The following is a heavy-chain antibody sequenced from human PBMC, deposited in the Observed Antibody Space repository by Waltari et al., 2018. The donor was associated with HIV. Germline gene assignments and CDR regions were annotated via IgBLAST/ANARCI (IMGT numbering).Heavy chain of an antibody. CDR1: NFSISAKP. Sequence: EVLLAESGGGLIQPGGSLGLSCTASNFSISAKPATWIRQAPGGSLEWVAVIYPDDTTHYADSVSGRFTISRAKSRTKVFLLMNSLFVDDTATYFCATGVRYYGPWGQGTRVTVSS. J-gene: IGHJ5*02. CDR3: ATGVRYYGP. CDR2: IYPDDTT. D-gene: IGHD3-22*01. V-gene: IGHV3-53*01.